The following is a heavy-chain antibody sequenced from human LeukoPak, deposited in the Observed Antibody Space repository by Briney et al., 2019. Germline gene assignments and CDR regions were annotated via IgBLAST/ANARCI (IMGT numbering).Heavy chain of an antibody. CDR3: AKALNYWYFDL. CDR1: GFTFSSYD. CDR2: SGGDGGST. Sequence: GGSLRLSCAASGFTFSSYDMSWVSQAPGKGLEWVSASGGDGGSTYADSVKGRFIISRDSSKNTLYLQMNSLRAEDTATYYCAKALNYWYFDLWGRGNLVTVSS. J-gene: IGHJ2*01. V-gene: IGHV3-23*01.